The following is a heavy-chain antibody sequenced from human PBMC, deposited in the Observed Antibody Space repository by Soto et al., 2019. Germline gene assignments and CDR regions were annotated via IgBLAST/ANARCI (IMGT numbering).Heavy chain of an antibody. CDR3: ARGVTAGVDY. V-gene: IGHV1-8*01. J-gene: IGHJ4*02. CDR1: GYSFSSLD. D-gene: IGHD1-26*01. CDR2: MQPRDGRT. Sequence: VQLVQSGAEVREPGASVKVSCKASGYSFSSLDINWVRQTTGQGLEWMGWMQPRDGRTGYAQKFQSRVTMTRDTSINAAYMELSSLTSDDTAFYYCARGVTAGVDYWGQGTLVTVSS.